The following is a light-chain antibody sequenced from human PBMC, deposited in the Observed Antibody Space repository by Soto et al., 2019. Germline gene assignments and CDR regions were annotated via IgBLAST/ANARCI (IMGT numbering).Light chain of an antibody. Sequence: ETVMTQSPATLSVSPGERATLSCRASQSVRTKVAWYQQTPGQAPRILIYGASSRATGIPARFSGSGSGIDFTLTISRLEPEDFAVYYCQQYGSSARTFGGGTKVDIK. CDR3: QQYGSSART. J-gene: IGKJ4*01. V-gene: IGKV3-20*01. CDR1: QSVRTK. CDR2: GAS.